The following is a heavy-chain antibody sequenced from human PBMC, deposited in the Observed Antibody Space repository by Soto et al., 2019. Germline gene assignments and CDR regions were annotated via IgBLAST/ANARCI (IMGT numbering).Heavy chain of an antibody. D-gene: IGHD6-19*01. Sequence: EVQLLESGGGLVQPGGSLRLSCAASGFTFSSYAMSWVRLAPGKGLEWVSAISGSGDSTYYADSGKGRFTISTDNSQTPLSLPINSLRAEDMAVYYFAEYWYGSGWRVDYWGRGTLVTVSS. CDR2: ISGSGDST. CDR1: GFTFSSYA. CDR3: AEYWYGSGWRVDY. J-gene: IGHJ4*02. V-gene: IGHV3-23*01.